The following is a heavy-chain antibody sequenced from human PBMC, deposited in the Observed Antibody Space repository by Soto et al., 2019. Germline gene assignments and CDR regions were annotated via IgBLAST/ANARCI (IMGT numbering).Heavy chain of an antibody. D-gene: IGHD3-22*01. CDR1: GYTFTSYG. V-gene: IGHV1-8*02. J-gene: IGHJ3*02. Sequence: GASVKVSCKASGYTFTSYGINWVRQATGQGLEWMGWMNPNSGNTGYAQKFQGRVTMTRNTSISTAYMELSSLRSEDTAVYYCARSYYYDSSGYSDAFDIWGQGTMVTVSS. CDR3: ARSYYYDSSGYSDAFDI. CDR2: MNPNSGNT.